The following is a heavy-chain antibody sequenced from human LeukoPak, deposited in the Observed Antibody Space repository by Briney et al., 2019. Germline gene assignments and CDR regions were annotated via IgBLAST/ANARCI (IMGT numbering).Heavy chain of an antibody. CDR1: GGTFSSYA. V-gene: IGHV1-69*13. Sequence: GASVKVSYKASGGTFSSYAISWVRQAPGQGLEWMGGIIPIFGTANYAQKFQGRVTITADESTSTAYMELSSLRSEDTAVYYCARESDYYGSGSYIPLDYWGQGTLVTVSS. CDR2: IIPIFGTA. CDR3: ARESDYYGSGSYIPLDY. J-gene: IGHJ4*02. D-gene: IGHD3-10*01.